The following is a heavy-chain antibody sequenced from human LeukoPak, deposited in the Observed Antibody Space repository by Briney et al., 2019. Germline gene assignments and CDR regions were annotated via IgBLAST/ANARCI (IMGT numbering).Heavy chain of an antibody. CDR1: GGTFSSYA. V-gene: IGHV1-69*04. CDR3: ARDRREWELLYWFDP. D-gene: IGHD1-26*01. J-gene: IGHJ5*02. Sequence: GASVKVSCKASGGTFSSYAISWVRQAPGQGLEWMGRIIPILGIANYAQKFQGRVTITADKSTSTAYMELSSLRSEDTAVYYCARDRREWELLYWFDPWGQGTLSPSPQ. CDR2: IIPILGIA.